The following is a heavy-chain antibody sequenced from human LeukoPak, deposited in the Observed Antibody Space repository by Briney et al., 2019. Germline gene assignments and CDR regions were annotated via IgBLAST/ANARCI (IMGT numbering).Heavy chain of an antibody. CDR2: INHSGST. Sequence: SETLSLTCAVYGGSFSGYYWSWIRQPPGKGLEWIGEINHSGSTNYNPSLKSRVTISVDTSKNQFSLKLSSVTAADTAVYYCARAISLGVYYFDYWAKGTLVTVSP. J-gene: IGHJ4*02. D-gene: IGHD3-16*02. V-gene: IGHV4-34*01. CDR3: ARAISLGVYYFDY. CDR1: GGSFSGYY.